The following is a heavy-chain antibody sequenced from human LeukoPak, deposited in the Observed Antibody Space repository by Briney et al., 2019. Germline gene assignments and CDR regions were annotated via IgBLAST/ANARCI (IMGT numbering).Heavy chain of an antibody. D-gene: IGHD3-3*01. CDR3: AKSGLNRFDY. J-gene: IGHJ4*02. V-gene: IGHV3-23*01. CDR1: GFTVSSNS. Sequence: GGSLRLSCTVSGFTVSSNSMSWVRQAPGKGLEWVSGISGSGGSTYYADSVKGRFTISRDDSKKTLYLQMNSLRAEDTAVYYCAKSGLNRFDYWGQGILVTVSS. CDR2: ISGSGGST.